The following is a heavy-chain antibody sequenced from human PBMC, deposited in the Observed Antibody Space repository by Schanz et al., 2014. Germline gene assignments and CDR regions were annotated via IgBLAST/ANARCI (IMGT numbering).Heavy chain of an antibody. V-gene: IGHV1-2*06. CDR2: INPNSGGT. CDR3: AREGTVIRGLSGWFDP. Sequence: QVQLVQSGAEVKKPGASVKVSCKSSGYTFTDYHIHWVRQAPGQGLEYMGRINPNSGGTNFAQKFQGRVTMTRDTSISTGYMELSGLRSDDTAVYYCAREGTVIRGLSGWFDPWGQGTLVTVSS. CDR1: GYTFTDYH. D-gene: IGHD3-10*01. J-gene: IGHJ5*02.